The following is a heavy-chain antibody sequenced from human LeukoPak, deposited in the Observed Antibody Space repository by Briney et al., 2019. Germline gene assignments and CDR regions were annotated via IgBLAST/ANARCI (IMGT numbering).Heavy chain of an antibody. CDR3: ARSDTAMVSRLFGNY. D-gene: IGHD5-18*01. CDR2: ISYDGSNK. V-gene: IGHV3-30*04. J-gene: IGHJ4*02. Sequence: GRSLRLSCAASGFTFSSYAMHWVRQAPGKGLEWVAVISYDGSNKYYADSVKGRFTISRDNSKNTLYLQMNSLRAEDTAVYYCARSDTAMVSRLFGNYWGQGTLVTVSS. CDR1: GFTFSSYA.